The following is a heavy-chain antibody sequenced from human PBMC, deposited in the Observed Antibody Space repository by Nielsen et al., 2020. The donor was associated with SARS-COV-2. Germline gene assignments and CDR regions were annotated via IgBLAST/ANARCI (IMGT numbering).Heavy chain of an antibody. J-gene: IGHJ3*02. CDR2: IKQDGSEK. Sequence: GESLKISCAASGFTFSSYWMSWVRQAPGKGLEWVANIKQDGSEKFCVDSVKGRFTISRDNAKNSLYLQMNSLRAEDTAVYYCARESVTGTDAFDIWGQGTVVTVSS. CDR1: GFTFSSYW. D-gene: IGHD6-19*01. V-gene: IGHV3-7*01. CDR3: ARESVTGTDAFDI.